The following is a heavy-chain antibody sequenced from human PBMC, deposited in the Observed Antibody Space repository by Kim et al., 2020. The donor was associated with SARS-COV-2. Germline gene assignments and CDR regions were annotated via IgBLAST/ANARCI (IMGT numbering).Heavy chain of an antibody. CDR3: ASHRRRAARDGSFDY. D-gene: IGHD6-25*01. V-gene: IGHV3-11*01. J-gene: IGHJ4*02. Sequence: DSVKGRFTISRDNAKKSLDLQMNSLRAEDTAVYYWASHRRRAARDGSFDYWGQGTLVTVSS.